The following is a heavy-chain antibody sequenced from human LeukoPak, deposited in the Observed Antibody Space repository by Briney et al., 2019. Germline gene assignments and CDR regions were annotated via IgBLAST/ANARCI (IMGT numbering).Heavy chain of an antibody. CDR3: ARDSSYPMGGYFDY. CDR2: IYHSGST. CDR1: GGSISSGGYY. V-gene: IGHV4-30-2*01. J-gene: IGHJ4*02. D-gene: IGHD6-13*01. Sequence: TSETLSLTCSVSGGSISSGGYYWSWIRQPSGKGLEWIGYIYHSGSTYYNPSLKSRATISVDRSKNQFSLKLSSVTAADTAVYYCARDSSYPMGGYFDYWGQGTLVTVSS.